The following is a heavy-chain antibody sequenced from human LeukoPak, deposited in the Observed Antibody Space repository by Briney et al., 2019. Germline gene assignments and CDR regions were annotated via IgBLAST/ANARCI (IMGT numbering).Heavy chain of an antibody. D-gene: IGHD1-7*01. CDR3: ARVSSRYLTGTRGAFDN. J-gene: IGHJ3*02. V-gene: IGHV3-11*04. Sequence: PGGSLRLSCAASGFTFSDYYMTWIRQAPGKGLEWISYITSTGSTVYYADSVKGRFTISRDNSKNSLYLQMNSLRSEDTAVYYCARVSSRYLTGTRGAFDNWGQGTWVTVSS. CDR2: ITSTGSTV. CDR1: GFTFSDYY.